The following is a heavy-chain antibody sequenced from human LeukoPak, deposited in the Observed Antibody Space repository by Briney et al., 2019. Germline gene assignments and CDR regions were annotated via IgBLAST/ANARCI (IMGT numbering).Heavy chain of an antibody. V-gene: IGHV3-21*01. CDR3: ARDRSRALVDY. CDR2: ISSSSSYI. J-gene: IGHJ4*02. Sequence: GGSLRLSCAASGFTFSSYSMNWVRRAPGKGLEWVSSISSSSSYIYYADSVKGRFTISRDNAKNSLYLQMNSLRAEDTAVYYCARDRSRALVDYWGQGTLVTVSS. CDR1: GFTFSSYS.